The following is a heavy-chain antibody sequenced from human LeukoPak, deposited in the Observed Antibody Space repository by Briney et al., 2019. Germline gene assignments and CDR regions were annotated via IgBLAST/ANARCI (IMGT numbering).Heavy chain of an antibody. CDR1: GFIVSSKY. Sequence: GGSLRLSCAASGFIVSSKYMSWVRQAPGMGLEWVSIIYSGGRTNYADSVTGRFTISRDNSKNTLYLQMNSLRADDTAMYYCVRDNPRCCGVVPANIDDLWGQGTLVTVSS. V-gene: IGHV3-53*01. CDR2: IYSGGRT. D-gene: IGHD2-21*02. CDR3: VRDNPRCCGVVPANIDDL. J-gene: IGHJ5*02.